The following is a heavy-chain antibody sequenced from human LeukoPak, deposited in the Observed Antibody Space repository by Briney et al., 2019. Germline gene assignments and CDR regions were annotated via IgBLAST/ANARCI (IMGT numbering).Heavy chain of an antibody. V-gene: IGHV3-21*04. CDR1: GFTFSNYN. CDR3: AKDWSSSGSWDAFDI. D-gene: IGHD6-19*01. CDR2: ISNTSSYI. Sequence: PGGSLRLSCAASGFTFSNYNMNWVRQAPGKGLEWVSSISNTSSYIYYADSVKGRFTISRDSSKNTLFLQMNSLRAEDTAGYYCAKDWSSSGSWDAFDIWGQGTMVTVSS. J-gene: IGHJ3*02.